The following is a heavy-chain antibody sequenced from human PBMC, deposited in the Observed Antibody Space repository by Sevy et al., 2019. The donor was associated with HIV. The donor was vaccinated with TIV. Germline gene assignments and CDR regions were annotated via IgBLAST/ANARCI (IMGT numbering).Heavy chain of an antibody. CDR2: IIPIFGTA. V-gene: IGHV1-69*13. CDR3: ASSVGATSKFDY. D-gene: IGHD1-26*01. Sequence: ASVKVSCKASGGTFSSYDISWVRQAPGQGLEWMGGIIPIFGTANYAQKFQGRVTITADESTSTAYMELSSLRSEDTAVYYCASSVGATSKFDYWGQGTLVTVSS. J-gene: IGHJ4*02. CDR1: GGTFSSYD.